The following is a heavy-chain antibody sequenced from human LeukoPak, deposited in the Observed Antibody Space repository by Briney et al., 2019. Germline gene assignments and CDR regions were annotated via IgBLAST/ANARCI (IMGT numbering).Heavy chain of an antibody. CDR1: GFTFSSYW. CDR3: AREIATVTTGIGY. Sequence: PGGSLRLSCAASGFTFSSYWMQWVRQVPGKGLVWVSRINRDGSSTSYADSVKGRFTISRDNAKNTLYLQMNSLRAEDTAVYYCAREIATVTTGIGYWGQGTLVTVSS. V-gene: IGHV3-74*01. CDR2: INRDGSST. J-gene: IGHJ4*02. D-gene: IGHD4-17*01.